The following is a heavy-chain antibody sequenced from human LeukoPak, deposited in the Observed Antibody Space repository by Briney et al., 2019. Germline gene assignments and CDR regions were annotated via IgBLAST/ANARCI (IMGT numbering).Heavy chain of an antibody. D-gene: IGHD5-18*01. CDR3: ARVEGYSYGFDY. CDR1: GFTFSSYS. V-gene: IGHV3-21*01. CDR2: ISSSSSYI. Sequence: PGGSLRLSCAASGFTFSSYSMTWVRQAPGKGLEWVSSISSSSSYIYYADSVKGRFTISRDNAKNSLYLQMNSLRAEDTAVYYCARVEGYSYGFDYWGQGTLVTVSS. J-gene: IGHJ4*02.